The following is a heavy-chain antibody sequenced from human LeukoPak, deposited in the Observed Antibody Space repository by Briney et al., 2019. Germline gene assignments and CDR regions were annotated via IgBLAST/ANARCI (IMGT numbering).Heavy chain of an antibody. V-gene: IGHV4-61*02. Sequence: SETLSLTCTVSGDSIISGSYYWTWIRQPAGKTLEWIGRVYTSGSTNYNPSVESRATISIDTADNQFSLRVTSVTAADTAVYYCARHGGSLGYFDHWGQGTLVTVSS. J-gene: IGHJ4*02. CDR1: GDSIISGSYY. D-gene: IGHD1-26*01. CDR3: ARHGGSLGYFDH. CDR2: VYTSGST.